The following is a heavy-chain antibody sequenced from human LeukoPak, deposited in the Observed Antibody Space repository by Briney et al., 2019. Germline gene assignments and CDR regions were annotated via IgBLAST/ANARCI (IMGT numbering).Heavy chain of an antibody. Sequence: SETLSLTCTVSGGSISSSSYYWGWIRQPPGKGLEWIGTIYYSGSTYYNPSLKSRVTISVDSSKNQFSLRLSSVTAADTAVFYCARHNVGGTTFYFDYWGQGTLVTVSS. CDR2: IYYSGST. J-gene: IGHJ4*02. D-gene: IGHD1-26*01. CDR3: ARHNVGGTTFYFDY. V-gene: IGHV4-39*01. CDR1: GGSISSSSYY.